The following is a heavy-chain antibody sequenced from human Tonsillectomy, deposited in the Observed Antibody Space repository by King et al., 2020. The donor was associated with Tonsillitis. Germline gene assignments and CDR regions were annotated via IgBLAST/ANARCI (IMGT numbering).Heavy chain of an antibody. Sequence: VQLVESGAEVKKPGSSVKVSCKASGGTFSSSSIIWVRQAPGQGLEWMGGIIPIFGAANYAQKFQNRVTITADESTSTAYMELSSLRSEDTAVYYCARDKPTFLESPFDFWGQGTLVTVSS. CDR2: IIPIFGAA. CDR1: GGTFSSSS. D-gene: IGHD3-3*02. CDR3: ARDKPTFLESPFDF. V-gene: IGHV1-69*01. J-gene: IGHJ4*02.